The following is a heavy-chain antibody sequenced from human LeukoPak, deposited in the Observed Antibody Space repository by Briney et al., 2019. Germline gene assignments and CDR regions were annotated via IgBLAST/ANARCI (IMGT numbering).Heavy chain of an antibody. V-gene: IGHV3-21*01. D-gene: IGHD3-16*02. J-gene: IGHJ6*03. CDR3: AKHPGGFTGIVNYYYMDV. Sequence: GGSLRLSCAASGFTFSSYSMNWVRQAPGKGLEWVSSISSSSSYIYYADSVKGRFTISRDNSKNTLYLQMNSLRFEDTAVYYCAKHPGGFTGIVNYYYMDVWGEGTTVTVSS. CDR1: GFTFSSYS. CDR2: ISSSSSYI.